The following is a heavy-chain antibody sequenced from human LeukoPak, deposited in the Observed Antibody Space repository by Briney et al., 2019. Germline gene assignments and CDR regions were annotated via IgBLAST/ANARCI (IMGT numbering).Heavy chain of an antibody. V-gene: IGHV1-8*01. CDR3: ARGRSGLAAAGSYDY. CDR2: INPNSGRT. D-gene: IGHD6-13*01. Sequence: ASVKVSCKASGYTFTSSDINWVRQAAGQGLEWMGWINPNSGRTGYAQKFKGRVTMNANTSISTAYMELSSLRFDDTAVYYCARGRSGLAAAGSYDYWGQGTLITVSS. J-gene: IGHJ4*02. CDR1: GYTFTSSD.